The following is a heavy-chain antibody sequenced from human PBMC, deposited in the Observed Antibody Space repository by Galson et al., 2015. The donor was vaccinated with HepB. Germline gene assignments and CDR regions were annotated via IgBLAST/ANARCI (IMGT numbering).Heavy chain of an antibody. J-gene: IGHJ4*02. V-gene: IGHV3-30*04. CDR3: ARRSLYYDSSGYYYETCRLGELDY. CDR2: VSHDGSNK. Sequence: SLRLSCAASGFIFSRNPLHWVRQAPGKGLEWVAAVSHDGSNKYYGDSVKGRFTVSRDNAKNTMFLQMNSLRPEDTAVYYCARRSLYYDSSGYYYETCRLGELDYWGQGILVTVSS. D-gene: IGHD3-22*01. CDR1: GFIFSRNP.